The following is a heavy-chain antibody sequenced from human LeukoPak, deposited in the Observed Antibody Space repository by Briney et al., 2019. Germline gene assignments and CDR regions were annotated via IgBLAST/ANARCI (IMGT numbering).Heavy chain of an antibody. CDR2: VNHSGST. CDR3: ARGRGRRDY. V-gene: IGHV4-34*01. Sequence: PSETLSLTCAVYGGSFSGYYWSWIRQPPGKGLEWIGEVNHSGSTNYNPSLKSRVTISLDTSKNQFSLKLSSVTAADTAVYYCARGRGRRDYWGQGTLVTVSS. D-gene: IGHD3-10*01. CDR1: GGSFSGYY. J-gene: IGHJ4*02.